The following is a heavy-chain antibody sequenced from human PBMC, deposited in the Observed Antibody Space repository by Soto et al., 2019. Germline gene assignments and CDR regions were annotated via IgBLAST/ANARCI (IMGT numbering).Heavy chain of an antibody. CDR2: ITGGGGRT. V-gene: IGHV3-23*01. CDR1: GFTFHTYA. Sequence: GGSLRLSCAASGFTFHTYAMTWVRQAPEKGLEWVSAITGGGGRTYYADSVKGRFTISRDNSKNTLYLQMNSLRVEDTAVYYCAKRCFDSGGWDYYALDVWGQGTAVTVSS. D-gene: IGHD5-12*01. CDR3: AKRCFDSGGWDYYALDV. J-gene: IGHJ6*02.